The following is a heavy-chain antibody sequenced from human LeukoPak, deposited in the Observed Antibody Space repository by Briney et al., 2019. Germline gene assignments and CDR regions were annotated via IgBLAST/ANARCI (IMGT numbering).Heavy chain of an antibody. CDR1: GFTFDDYA. D-gene: IGHD3-22*01. Sequence: GGSLRLSCAASGFTFDDYAMHWVRQAPGKGLEWVSGISWNSGSIGYADSVKGRFTISRDNAKNSLYLQMNSLRAEDTALYYCAKGMDDSSGHYAPVQTYFDYWGQGTLVTVSS. CDR3: AKGMDDSSGHYAPVQTYFDY. V-gene: IGHV3-9*01. CDR2: ISWNSGSI. J-gene: IGHJ4*02.